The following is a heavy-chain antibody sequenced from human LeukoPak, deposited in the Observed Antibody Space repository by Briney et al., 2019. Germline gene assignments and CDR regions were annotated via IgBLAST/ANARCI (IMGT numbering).Heavy chain of an antibody. CDR2: INPNSGGT. D-gene: IGHD7-27*01. J-gene: IGHJ4*02. CDR3: ARADTNWGAYDY. V-gene: IGHV1-2*02. CDR1: GYTFTAYY. Sequence: KPGASLRVSCKASGYTFTAYYMHWVRQAPGQGLEWMGWINPNSGGTNYAQKFQGRVTMTRDTSISTAYMELSRLTSDDTAVYYCARADTNWGAYDYWGQGTLVAVSS.